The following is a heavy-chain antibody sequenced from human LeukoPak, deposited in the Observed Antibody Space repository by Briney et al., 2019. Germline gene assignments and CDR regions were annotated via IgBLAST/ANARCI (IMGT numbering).Heavy chain of an antibody. J-gene: IGHJ3*02. CDR1: GYTFTSYD. Sequence: SVKVSCKAPGYTFTSYDINWVRQATGQGLEWMGGIIPIFGTANYAQKFQGRVTITADESTSTAYMELSSLRSEDTAVYYCASPPRYDILTGDEVHAFDIWGQGTMVTVSS. D-gene: IGHD3-9*01. V-gene: IGHV1-69*13. CDR3: ASPPRYDILTGDEVHAFDI. CDR2: IIPIFGTA.